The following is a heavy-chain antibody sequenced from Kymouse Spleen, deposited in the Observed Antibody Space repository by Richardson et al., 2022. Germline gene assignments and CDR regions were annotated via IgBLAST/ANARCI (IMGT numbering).Heavy chain of an antibody. V-gene: IGHV3-21*03. CDR3: ASRYCSSTSCYASFDY. Sequence: EVQLVESGGGLVKPGGSLRLSCAASGFTFSSYSMNWVRQAPGKGLEWVSSISSSSSYIYYADSVKGRFTISRDNAKNSLYLQMNSLRAEDTAVYYCASRYCSSTSCYASFDYWGQGTLVTVSS. J-gene: IGHJ4*02. CDR2: ISSSSSYI. CDR1: GFTFSSYS. D-gene: IGHD2-2*02.